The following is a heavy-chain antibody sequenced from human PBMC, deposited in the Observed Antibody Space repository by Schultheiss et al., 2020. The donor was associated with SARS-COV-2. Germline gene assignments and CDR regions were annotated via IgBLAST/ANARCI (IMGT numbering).Heavy chain of an antibody. CDR1: NYSMRNPYH. D-gene: IGHD2-2*01. CDR2: IHHGGAV. J-gene: IGHJ6*02. Sequence: SETLSLTCDVSNYSMRNPYHWAWIRQPPGKGLEWMGSIHHGGAVNYKPSLKGRLTLSMDTSRNQFSLEVYSVTAADTAVYYCASRCSSTSCPAGRYYYYYGMDVWGQGTTVTVSS. CDR3: ASRCSSTSCPAGRYYYYYGMDV. V-gene: IGHV4-38-2*01.